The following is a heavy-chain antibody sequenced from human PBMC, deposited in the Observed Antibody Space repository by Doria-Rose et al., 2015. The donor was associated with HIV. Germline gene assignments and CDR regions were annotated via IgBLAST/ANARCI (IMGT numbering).Heavy chain of an antibody. CDR2: IFSDDER. CDR3: ARIKSSGWYHKYYFDF. CDR1: GVSLSSPGMG. Sequence: QWGPVLVKPTETLTLTCTVSGVSLSSPGMGVSWIRQPPGKALEWLANIFSDDERSYKTSLKSRLTISRGTSKSQVVLTMTDMDPVDTATYYCARIKSSGWYHKYYFDFWGQGTLVIVSA. J-gene: IGHJ4*02. D-gene: IGHD6-13*01. V-gene: IGHV2-26*01.